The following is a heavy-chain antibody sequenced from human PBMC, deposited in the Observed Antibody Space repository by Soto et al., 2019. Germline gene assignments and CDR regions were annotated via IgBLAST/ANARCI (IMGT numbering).Heavy chain of an antibody. V-gene: IGHV4-61*01. CDR3: AREYYYDSSGYYSYFDY. Sequence: SETLSLTCTVSGGSVSSGSYYWSWIRQPPGKGLEWIGYIYYSGSTNYNPSLKSRVTISVDTSKNQFSLKLSSVTAADTAVYYCAREYYYDSSGYYSYFDYWGQGTVVTVSS. CDR1: GGSVSSGSYY. CDR2: IYYSGST. J-gene: IGHJ4*02. D-gene: IGHD3-22*01.